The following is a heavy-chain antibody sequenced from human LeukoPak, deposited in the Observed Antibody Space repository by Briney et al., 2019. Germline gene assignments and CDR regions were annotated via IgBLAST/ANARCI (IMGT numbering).Heavy chain of an antibody. D-gene: IGHD3-22*01. CDR3: AKCRSRGFYYDSSGPLDY. J-gene: IGHJ4*02. V-gene: IGHV3-23*01. Sequence: GGSLRLSCAASGFTFSSYAMSWVRQAPGKGLEWVSAISGSGGRTYYADSVKVRFTISRDNSKNTLYLQMHSLRAEDTAVYYCAKCRSRGFYYDSSGPLDYWGQGTLVTVSS. CDR2: ISGSGGRT. CDR1: GFTFSSYA.